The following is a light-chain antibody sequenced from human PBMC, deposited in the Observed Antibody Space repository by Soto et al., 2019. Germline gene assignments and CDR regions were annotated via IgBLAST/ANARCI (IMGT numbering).Light chain of an antibody. CDR1: QRVSSTY. CDR3: QQYDHSPLT. Sequence: EVVLTQSPDTLSLSPGERATLSCRASQRVSSTYLAWYQQKPGQAPRLLIFGTSNRATGIPDRFSGSGSGTDFTLTVKRLEPEDFAVYYCQQYDHSPLTFGGGTQVEIK. V-gene: IGKV3-20*01. J-gene: IGKJ4*01. CDR2: GTS.